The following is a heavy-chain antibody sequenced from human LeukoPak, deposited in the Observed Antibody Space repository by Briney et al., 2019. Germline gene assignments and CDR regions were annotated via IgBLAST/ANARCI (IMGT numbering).Heavy chain of an antibody. D-gene: IGHD3-10*01. CDR3: ARERRGWFDP. J-gene: IGHJ5*02. V-gene: IGHV1-69*01. Sequence: SVKVSCKASGGTFSSYAISWVRQAPGQGLEWMGGIISILGTTKYAQKFQGRVTITADESTSTAYMELSSLRSEDTAVYYCARERRGWFDPWGQGTLVTVSS. CDR1: GGTFSSYA. CDR2: IISILGTT.